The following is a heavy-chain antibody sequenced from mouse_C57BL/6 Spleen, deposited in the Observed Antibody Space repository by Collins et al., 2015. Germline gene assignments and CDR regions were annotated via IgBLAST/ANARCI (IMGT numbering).Heavy chain of an antibody. CDR1: GFSLTDYG. Sequence: ITCTVSGFSLTDYGVSWIRQPPGKGLEWLGVIWGGGSTYYNSALKSRLSISKDNSKSQVFLKMNSLQTDDTAMYYCAKPLYDYYAMDYWGQGTSVTVSS. D-gene: IGHD2-3*01. J-gene: IGHJ4*01. CDR2: IWGGGST. CDR3: AKPLYDYYAMDY. V-gene: IGHV2-6-5*01.